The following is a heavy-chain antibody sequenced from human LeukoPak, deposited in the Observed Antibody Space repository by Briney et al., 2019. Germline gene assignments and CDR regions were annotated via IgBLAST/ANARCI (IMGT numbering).Heavy chain of an antibody. Sequence: SETLSLSCTVSGGSISSYYWSWIRQPPGKGLEWIGYIYYSGSTNYNPSLKSRVTISVDTSKNQFSLKLSSVTAADTAVYYCAEATTPLDAFDIWAQGTVVTVSS. D-gene: IGHD1-14*01. CDR1: GGSISSYY. V-gene: IGHV4-59*01. J-gene: IGHJ3*02. CDR2: IYYSGST. CDR3: AEATTPLDAFDI.